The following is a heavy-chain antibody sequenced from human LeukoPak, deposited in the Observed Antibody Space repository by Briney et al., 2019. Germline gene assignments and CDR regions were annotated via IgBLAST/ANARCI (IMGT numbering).Heavy chain of an antibody. V-gene: IGHV4-38-2*02. Sequence: PSETPSLTCAVSGYSISSGYYWGWIRQPPGKGLGWIGSIYHSGSTYYNPSLKSRVTISVDTSKNQFSLKLSSVTAADTAVYYCARDYGGSYYYYYYMDVWGRGTTVTVSS. CDR1: GYSISSGYY. D-gene: IGHD4-23*01. J-gene: IGHJ6*03. CDR2: IYHSGST. CDR3: ARDYGGSYYYYYYMDV.